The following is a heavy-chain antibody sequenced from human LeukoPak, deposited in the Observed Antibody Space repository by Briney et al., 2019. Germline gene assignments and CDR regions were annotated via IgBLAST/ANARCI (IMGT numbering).Heavy chain of an antibody. CDR3: ARDLTIFGVVNSRYFDY. V-gene: IGHV3-20*04. J-gene: IGHJ4*02. D-gene: IGHD3-3*01. Sequence: PGGSLRLSCAASGFTFDDYGMSWVRQAPGKGLEWVSGTNWNGGSTGYADSVKGRFTISRDNAKNSLYLQMNSLRAEDTALYYCARDLTIFGVVNSRYFDYWGQGTLVTVSS. CDR1: GFTFDDYG. CDR2: TNWNGGST.